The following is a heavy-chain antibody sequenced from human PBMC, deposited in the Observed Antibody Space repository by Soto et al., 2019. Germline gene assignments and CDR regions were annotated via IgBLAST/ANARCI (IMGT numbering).Heavy chain of an antibody. CDR3: AKGKHYYGSGSYYSHFDY. D-gene: IGHD3-10*01. CDR2: ISGSGGST. Sequence: GGSLRLSCAASGFTFSSYAMSWVRQAPGKGLEWVSAISGSGGSTYYADSVKGRFTISRDNSKNTLYLQMNSLRAEDTAVYYCAKGKHYYGSGSYYSHFDYRGQGTLVTVSS. V-gene: IGHV3-23*01. CDR1: GFTFSSYA. J-gene: IGHJ4*02.